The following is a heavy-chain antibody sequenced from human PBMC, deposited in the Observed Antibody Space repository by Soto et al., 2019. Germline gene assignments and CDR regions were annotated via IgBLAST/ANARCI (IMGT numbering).Heavy chain of an antibody. CDR1: GGTFSSYA. D-gene: IGHD3-22*01. CDR3: ARVRRSSGYYYGY. J-gene: IGHJ4*02. V-gene: IGHV1-69*06. CDR2: IIPIFGTA. Sequence: GPSVKVSCKASGGTFSSYAISWVRQAPGQGLEWMGGIIPIFGTANYAQKFQGRVTITADKSTSTAYMELSSLRSEDTAVYYCARVRRSSGYYYGYWGQGTPVTVSP.